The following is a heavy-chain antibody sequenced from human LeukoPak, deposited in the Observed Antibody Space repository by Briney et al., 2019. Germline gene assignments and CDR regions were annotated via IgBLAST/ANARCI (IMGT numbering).Heavy chain of an antibody. CDR2: IWNDGSDE. CDR3: TFEIGRSQGAFDI. CDR1: GFTFSNYA. J-gene: IGHJ3*02. D-gene: IGHD1-26*01. V-gene: IGHV3-33*01. Sequence: GGSLRLSCAASGFTFSNYAMHWVRQTPGKGLEWVAAIWNDGSDENYADSVKGRFTISSDNSKSTLYLQMNSLRAEDTAVYYCTFEIGRSQGAFDIWGQGTMITVSS.